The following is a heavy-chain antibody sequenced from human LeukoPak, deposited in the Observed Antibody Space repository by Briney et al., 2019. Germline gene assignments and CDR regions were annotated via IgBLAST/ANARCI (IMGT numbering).Heavy chain of an antibody. Sequence: SVKVSCKASGGTFSSYAISWVRQAPGQGLEWMGRIIPILGIANYAQKFRGRVTITADKSTSTAYMELSSLRSEDTAVYYCASSTVTRAFDIWGQGTMVTVSS. V-gene: IGHV1-69*04. J-gene: IGHJ3*02. D-gene: IGHD4-17*01. CDR3: ASSTVTRAFDI. CDR1: GGTFSSYA. CDR2: IIPILGIA.